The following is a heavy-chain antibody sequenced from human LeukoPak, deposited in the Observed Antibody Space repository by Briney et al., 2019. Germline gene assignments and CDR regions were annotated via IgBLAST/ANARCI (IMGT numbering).Heavy chain of an antibody. CDR3: ARDEYSSSWYDDSHGY. D-gene: IGHD6-13*01. J-gene: IGHJ4*02. CDR1: GFTFSSYS. V-gene: IGHV3-21*01. Sequence: NPGGSLRLSCAASGFTFSSYSMNWVHQAPGKGLEWVSSISSSSSYIYYADSVKGRFTISRDNAKNSLYLQMNSLRAEDTAVYYCARDEYSSSWYDDSHGYWGQGTLVTVSS. CDR2: ISSSSSYI.